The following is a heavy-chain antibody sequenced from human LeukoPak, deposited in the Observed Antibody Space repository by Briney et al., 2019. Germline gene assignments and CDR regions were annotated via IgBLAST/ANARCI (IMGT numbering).Heavy chain of an antibody. Sequence: SETLSLTCTVSGGSISSGGYYWSWIRQHPGKGLEWIGYIYYSGSTYYNPSLKSRVTISVDTSKNQFSLKLGSVTAADTAVYYCARGLLFSWFDPWGQGTLVTVSS. CDR1: GGSISSGGYY. CDR3: ARGLLFSWFDP. V-gene: IGHV4-31*03. CDR2: IYYSGST. D-gene: IGHD2-21*02. J-gene: IGHJ5*02.